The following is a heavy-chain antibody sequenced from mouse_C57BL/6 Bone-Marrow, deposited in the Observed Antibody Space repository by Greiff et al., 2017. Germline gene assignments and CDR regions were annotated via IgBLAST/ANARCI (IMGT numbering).Heavy chain of an antibody. CDR2: FYPGSGSI. V-gene: IGHV1-62-2*01. CDR1: GYTFTEYT. D-gene: IGHD1-1*01. CDR3: ARHDGDYGRSYGYFDV. Sequence: VQLVESGAELVQPGASVKLSCKASGYTFTEYTIHWVKQRSGQGLEWIGWFYPGSGSIKYNEKFKDKATLTADKSSSTVYMELSRLTSEDSAVYFWARHDGDYGRSYGYFDVWGTGTTVTVSS. J-gene: IGHJ1*03.